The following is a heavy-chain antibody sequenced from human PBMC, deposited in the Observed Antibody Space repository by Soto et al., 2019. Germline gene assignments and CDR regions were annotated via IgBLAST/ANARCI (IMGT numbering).Heavy chain of an antibody. V-gene: IGHV1-69*02. CDR1: GGTFSSYT. CDR2: IIPILGIA. CDR3: ARPAKYCTNGVCAFDY. J-gene: IGHJ4*02. Sequence: QVQLVQSGAEVKKPGSSVKVSCKASGGTFSSYTISWVRQAPGQGLEWMGRIIPILGIANYAQKFQGRVTITEDKSTSTAYMELSSLRSEDTAVYYCARPAKYCTNGVCAFDYWGQGTLVTVSS. D-gene: IGHD2-8*01.